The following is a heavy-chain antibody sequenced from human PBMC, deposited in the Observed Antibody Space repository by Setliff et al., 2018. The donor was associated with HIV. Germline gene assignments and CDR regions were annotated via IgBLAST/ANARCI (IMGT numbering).Heavy chain of an antibody. CDR2: IYYRGNT. D-gene: IGHD2-21*02. CDR1: GGSIRSSSYY. CDR3: ARHYGAVKSVVTVVAKYFPH. V-gene: IGHV4-39*01. J-gene: IGHJ1*01. Sequence: SETLSLTCNVSGGSIRSSSYYWGWIRQPPGKGLEWIGSIYYRGNTYYNPSLKSRVTISVDPSKNQFSLKLTSVTAADTAVYYCARHYGAVKSVVTVVAKYFPHWGQGTLVTVSS.